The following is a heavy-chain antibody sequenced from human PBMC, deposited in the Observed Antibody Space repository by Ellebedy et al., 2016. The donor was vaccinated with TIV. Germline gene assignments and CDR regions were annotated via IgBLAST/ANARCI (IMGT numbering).Heavy chain of an antibody. V-gene: IGHV3-7*01. J-gene: IGHJ4*02. CDR2: IKQDGSDK. CDR1: GFTFSSYP. D-gene: IGHD3-10*01. CDR3: ARDGVYHYGSGMD. Sequence: GESLKISCAASGFTFSSYPMRWVRQAPGKVLEWVANIKQDGSDKYYVDSVKGRFTISRDNAKNSLYLQMNSLSAEDTAVYDCARDGVYHYGSGMDWGQGTLVSVSS.